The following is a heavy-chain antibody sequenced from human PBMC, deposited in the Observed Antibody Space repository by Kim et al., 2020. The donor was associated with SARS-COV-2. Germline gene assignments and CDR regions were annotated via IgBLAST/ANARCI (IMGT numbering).Heavy chain of an antibody. CDR1: GGSIRNSTYY. CDR2: IYYSGT. Sequence: SETLSLTCTVSGGSIRNSTYYWGWIRQPPGKGLEWIGNIYYSGTYYNSSLKSRVTISVDTSKNQVSLMLSSVTAADTAVYYCARGAQGRYYGVLTGLLGRRDAFDIWGQGTMVTVSS. D-gene: IGHD3-9*01. CDR3: ARGAQGRYYGVLTGLLGRRDAFDI. J-gene: IGHJ3*02. V-gene: IGHV4-39*01.